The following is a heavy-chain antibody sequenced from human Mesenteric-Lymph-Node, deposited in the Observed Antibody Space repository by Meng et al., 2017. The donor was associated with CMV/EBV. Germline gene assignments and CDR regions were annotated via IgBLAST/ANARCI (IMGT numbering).Heavy chain of an antibody. Sequence: GESLKISCAASGFIFSSYEMNWVRQAPGKGLEWVSVIYTGASIYYADSVKGRFTISRDNSKNTLYLQMNSLRVEDTAVYYCARFPYSSSWYFDYWGQGTLVTVSS. D-gene: IGHD6-13*01. CDR3: ARFPYSSSWYFDY. CDR1: GFIFSSYE. CDR2: IYTGASI. J-gene: IGHJ4*02. V-gene: IGHV3-66*02.